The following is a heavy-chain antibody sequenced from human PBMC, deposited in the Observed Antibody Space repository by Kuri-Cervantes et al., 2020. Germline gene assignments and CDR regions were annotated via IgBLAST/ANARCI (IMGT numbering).Heavy chain of an antibody. D-gene: IGHD4-23*01. J-gene: IGHJ3*02. CDR1: GGSISSYY. CDR3: ARDDYGGNSWAFDI. V-gene: IGHV4-59*01. CDR2: IYYSGST. Sequence: SETLSLTCNVSGGSISSYYWNWIRQPPGKRLEWIGYIYYSGSTNYNPSLKSRVTISVDTSKNQFSLKLSSVTAADTAVYYCARDDYGGNSWAFDIWGQGTMVTVSS.